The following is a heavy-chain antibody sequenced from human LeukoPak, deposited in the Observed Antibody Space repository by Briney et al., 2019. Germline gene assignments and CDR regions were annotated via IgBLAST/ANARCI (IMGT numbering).Heavy chain of an antibody. CDR1: GFTFSFYA. D-gene: IGHD6-13*01. J-gene: IGHJ6*02. CDR3: AKWGSSSWYGVASYYYGMDV. V-gene: IGHV3-23*01. Sequence: QPGGSLRVSCAASGFTFSFYAMSWVRQAPGKGLEWVSAISGSGGSTYYADSVKGRFTISRDNSKNTLYLQMNSLRAEDTAVYYCAKWGSSSWYGVASYYYGMDVWGQGTTVTVSS. CDR2: ISGSGGST.